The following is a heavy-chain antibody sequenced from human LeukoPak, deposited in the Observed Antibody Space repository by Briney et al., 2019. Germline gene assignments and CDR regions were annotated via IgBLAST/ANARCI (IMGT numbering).Heavy chain of an antibody. V-gene: IGHV4-59*01. D-gene: IGHD1-26*01. CDR1: GGSISIFY. CDR3: VRDRELTY. Sequence: SGPTLVKPSETLSLTCTVSGGSISIFYWSWIRQPPGKGLEWIGYIYNSGSTIYNPSLQSRVTISVDTSKNQFSLKLNSVTAADTAIYYCVRDRELTYWGPGTLVTVSS. CDR2: IYNSGST. J-gene: IGHJ4*02.